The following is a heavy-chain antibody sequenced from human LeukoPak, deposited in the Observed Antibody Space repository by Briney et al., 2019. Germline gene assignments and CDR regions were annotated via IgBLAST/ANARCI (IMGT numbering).Heavy chain of an antibody. CDR3: AKGGGRCDYYMDV. V-gene: IGHV4-38-2*01. CDR2: SHQNGNT. D-gene: IGHD3-16*01. Sequence: SVPLSLTCAVSGYSLSRGYSRGRTGQPPGTGLDYIGKSHQNGNTDYNPYLKSRVTIALDKTKNQLSLKLNSVAAADTDVYYCAKGGGRCDYYMDVWGKGTTVNVS. CDR1: GYSLSRGYS. J-gene: IGHJ6*03.